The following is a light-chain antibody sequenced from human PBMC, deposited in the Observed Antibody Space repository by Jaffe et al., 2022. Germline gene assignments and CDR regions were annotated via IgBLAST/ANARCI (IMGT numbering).Light chain of an antibody. J-gene: IGLJ1*01. Sequence: QSVLTQPPSVSAAPGQKVTISCSGSSSNIGNNYVSWYQQLPGTAPKLLIYDNNKRPSGIPDRFSGSKSGTSATLGITGLQTGDEADYYCGTWDSSLSAAQGVFGTGTKVTVL. CDR1: SSNIGNNY. CDR2: DNN. CDR3: GTWDSSLSAAQGV. V-gene: IGLV1-51*01.